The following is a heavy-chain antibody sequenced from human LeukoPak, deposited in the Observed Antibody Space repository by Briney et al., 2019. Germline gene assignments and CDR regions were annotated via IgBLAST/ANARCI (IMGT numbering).Heavy chain of an antibody. D-gene: IGHD3-16*01. V-gene: IGHV1-46*01. Sequence: ASVKVSCKASGYTFTRHYMHWVRQAPGQGLEWMGITNPSGGSTIYAQKFQGRVTMTRDTSTSTVYMELSSLRSEDTAVYYCARVLGGLAFRTFDYWGQGTLVTVSS. J-gene: IGHJ4*02. CDR1: GYTFTRHY. CDR2: TNPSGGST. CDR3: ARVLGGLAFRTFDY.